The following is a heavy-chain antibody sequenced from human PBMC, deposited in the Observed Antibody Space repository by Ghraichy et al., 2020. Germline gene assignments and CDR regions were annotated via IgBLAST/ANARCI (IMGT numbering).Heavy chain of an antibody. CDR3: ARAYCSKSTCTPRHYRNGMDV. V-gene: IGHV1-69*13. CDR1: GGTFGTYA. D-gene: IGHD2-2*01. J-gene: IGHJ6*02. Sequence: SSVKVSCKASGGTFGTYAISWVRQAPGQGLEWLGDITFFGTANYAQKFQDRVTITADESTRTAYMDLSSLRSDDTAVYYCARAYCSKSTCTPRHYRNGMDVWGQGTTVTVSS. CDR2: ITFFGTA.